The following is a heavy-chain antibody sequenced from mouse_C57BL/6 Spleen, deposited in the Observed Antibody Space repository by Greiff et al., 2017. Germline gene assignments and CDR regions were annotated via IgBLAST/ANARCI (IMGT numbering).Heavy chain of an antibody. CDR2: ISSSGST. CDR1: GYSITNGNHW. CDR3: SRECSYRYFDV. V-gene: IGHV3-4*01. J-gene: IGHJ1*03. Sequence: EVQVVESGPALVKPSQTVSLTCTVTGYSITNGNHWWNWIRQVPGRKLEWIGYISSSGSTASNPSLTSRISITRDTSTNQLFLQLNSVTTEDIATNYCSRECSYRYFDVWGTGTTVTVSS.